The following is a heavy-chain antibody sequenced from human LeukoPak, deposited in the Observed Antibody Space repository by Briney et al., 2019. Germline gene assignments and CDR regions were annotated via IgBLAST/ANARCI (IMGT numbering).Heavy chain of an antibody. CDR1: GLTFSDSA. CDR2: IKTKADNYAT. V-gene: IGHV3-73*01. J-gene: IGHJ6*04. D-gene: IGHD6-25*01. CDR3: THPAYYYNVDV. Sequence: GGSLRLSCSASGLTFSDSAIHWVRQASGKGLEGVGRIKTKADNYATAYAASVKGRFTISRDDSTNTAHLQMNSLKTEDTAVYYCTHPAYYYNVDVWGKGTTVTVSS.